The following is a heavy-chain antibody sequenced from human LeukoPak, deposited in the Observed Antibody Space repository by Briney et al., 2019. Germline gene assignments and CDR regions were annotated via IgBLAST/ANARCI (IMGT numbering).Heavy chain of an antibody. Sequence: GGSLRLSCAASGFTFSSYAMSWVRQAPGKGLEWVSAISGSGGSTYYADSVKGRFTISRDNSKNTLYLQMNSLRAEDTAVYYCAKDLRPYSSSWYSGFDYWGQGTLVTVSS. D-gene: IGHD6-13*01. V-gene: IGHV3-23*01. CDR1: GFTFSSYA. CDR3: AKDLRPYSSSWYSGFDY. CDR2: ISGSGGST. J-gene: IGHJ4*02.